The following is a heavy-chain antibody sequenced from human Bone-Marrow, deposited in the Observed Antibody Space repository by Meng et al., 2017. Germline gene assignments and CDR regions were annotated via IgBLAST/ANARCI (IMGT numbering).Heavy chain of an antibody. D-gene: IGHD4-17*01. J-gene: IGHJ2*01. V-gene: IGHV4-34*01. CDR1: GGSFSGYY. CDR3: ARGRVTTVTTPNWYFDL. CDR2: INHSGST. Sequence: QVQLQQLGAGLLKPSETLSLTCAVDGGSFSGYYWSWIRQPPGKGLEWIGEINHSGSTNYNPSLRSRVTISVDTSKNQFSLKLSSVTAADTAVYYCARGRVTTVTTPNWYFDLWGRGTLVTVSS.